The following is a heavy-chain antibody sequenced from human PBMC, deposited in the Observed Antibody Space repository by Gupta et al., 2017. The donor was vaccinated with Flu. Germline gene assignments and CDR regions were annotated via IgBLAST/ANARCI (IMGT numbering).Heavy chain of an antibody. CDR3: GNDKSPGGMDV. V-gene: IGHV3-9*01. Sequence: EVQLLESGGGLVQPGRSLTTSCVASGSPLDGSAMHWVRQVPGKGLEWVSGIDWNSNRRDYADSVKGRFTISGDKAKKSLFLQMDSLRVEDTACYYCGNDKSPGGMDVWGPGTMVTVSS. CDR1: GSPLDGSA. CDR2: IDWNSNRR. J-gene: IGHJ6*02.